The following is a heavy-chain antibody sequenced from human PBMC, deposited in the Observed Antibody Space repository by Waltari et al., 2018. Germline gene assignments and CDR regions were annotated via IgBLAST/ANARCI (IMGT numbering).Heavy chain of an antibody. CDR3: ARAGTRMSVAGVGDS. Sequence: EVQLVESGGGLVQPGGSLRLSCVASGFPFSSYAMSWVRQAPGKGPGWVSGLSGSGDNTYYADSVKGRFTISRDNSKSSLYLQMNSLRAGDTAIYYCARAGTRMSVAGVGDSWGQGTLVTVSS. CDR1: GFPFSSYA. J-gene: IGHJ4*02. CDR2: LSGSGDNT. V-gene: IGHV3-23*04. D-gene: IGHD6-19*01.